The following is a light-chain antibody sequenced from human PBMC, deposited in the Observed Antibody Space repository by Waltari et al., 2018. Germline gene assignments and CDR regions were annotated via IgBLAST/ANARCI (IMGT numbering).Light chain of an antibody. Sequence: SSELTQDPAVSVALGRTVRITCQGDSLRSNFATWDQQKPGQAPVPVIYGENNRPSGIPDRFSGSTSGNTASLTISGAQAEDEADYYCNCRDSRGNSVVFGGGTKLTVL. J-gene: IGLJ2*01. CDR3: NCRDSRGNSVV. V-gene: IGLV3-19*01. CDR1: SLRSNF. CDR2: GEN.